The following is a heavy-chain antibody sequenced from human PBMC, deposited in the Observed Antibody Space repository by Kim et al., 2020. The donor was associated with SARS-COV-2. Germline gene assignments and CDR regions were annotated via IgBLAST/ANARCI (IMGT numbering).Heavy chain of an antibody. CDR3: AKYRSITARSYFDY. Sequence: YADSVKGRFTISRDNSENTLYLQMNSLRAEDTAVYYCAKYRSITARSYFDYWGQGTLVTVSS. V-gene: IGHV3-23*01. D-gene: IGHD6-6*01. J-gene: IGHJ4*02.